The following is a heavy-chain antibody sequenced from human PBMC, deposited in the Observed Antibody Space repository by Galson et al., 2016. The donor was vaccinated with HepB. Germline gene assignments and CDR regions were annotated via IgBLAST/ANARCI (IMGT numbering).Heavy chain of an antibody. CDR3: AKDYGDCGGGRCYSPTLFDY. CDR2: ITESGGTT. D-gene: IGHD2-15*01. V-gene: IGHV3-23*01. CDR1: EFTFSSYA. Sequence: SLRLSCAASEFTFSSYAMSWVRQAPGKGLEWVSGITESGGTTYYADSVKGRFTISRDNSKNTLYLQMNGLRAEDTAVYYCAKDYGDCGGGRCYSPTLFDYWGQGTLVTVSS. J-gene: IGHJ4*02.